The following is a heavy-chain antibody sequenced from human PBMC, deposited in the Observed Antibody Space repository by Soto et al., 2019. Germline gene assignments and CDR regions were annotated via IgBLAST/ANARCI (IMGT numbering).Heavy chain of an antibody. CDR1: GGSISSGGYY. D-gene: IGHD3-10*01. Sequence: SETLSLTCTVSGGSISSGGYYWSWIRQHPGKGLEWIGYIYYSGSTYYNPSLKSRVTISVDTSKNQFSLKLSSVTAADTAVYYCARGLMTGSQYSGGWYYFDAWGQGTQVT. J-gene: IGHJ4*02. CDR2: IYYSGST. V-gene: IGHV4-31*03. CDR3: ARGLMTGSQYSGGWYYFDA.